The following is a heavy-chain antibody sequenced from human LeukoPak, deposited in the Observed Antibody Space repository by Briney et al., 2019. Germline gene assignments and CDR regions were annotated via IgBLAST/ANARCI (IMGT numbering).Heavy chain of an antibody. Sequence: SQTLSLTCAISGDSVSSNSAAWTWIRQSPSRGLEWLGRTYYRSTWYYENSVSVESRITINPKTSKNQFSLQVNSVSPEDTAVYYCAREELGFDHWGQGTLVTVSS. D-gene: IGHD3-16*01. V-gene: IGHV6-1*01. CDR2: TYYRSTWYY. J-gene: IGHJ4*02. CDR3: AREELGFDH. CDR1: GDSVSSNSAA.